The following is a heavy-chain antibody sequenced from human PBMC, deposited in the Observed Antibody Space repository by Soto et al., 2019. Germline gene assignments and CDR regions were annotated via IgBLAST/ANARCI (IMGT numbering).Heavy chain of an antibody. CDR2: IKQDGSEK. J-gene: IGHJ4*02. Sequence: EVQLVESGGGLVQPGGSLRLSCAASGFTFSSYWMSWVRQAPGKELEWVANIKQDGSEKYYVDSVKGRFTISRDNAKNSLYLQMNSLRAEDTAVYYCARDIFTAYCSSTSCLTFDYWGQGTLVTVSS. CDR1: GFTFSSYW. CDR3: ARDIFTAYCSSTSCLTFDY. V-gene: IGHV3-7*01. D-gene: IGHD2-2*01.